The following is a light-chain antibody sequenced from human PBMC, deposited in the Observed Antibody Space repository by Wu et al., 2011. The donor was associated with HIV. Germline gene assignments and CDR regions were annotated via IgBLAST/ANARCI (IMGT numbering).Light chain of an antibody. J-gene: IGKJ5*01. CDR3: QAVCSSPT. CDR1: SVTSNY. CDR2: ATS. V-gene: IGKV3-20*01. Sequence: SVTSNYLAWYQQKPGQAPRLLIYATSNRATGIPDXISGSGSGTLFTLTISRLEPEDSAVYFCQAVCSSPTFGQGTRLEIK.